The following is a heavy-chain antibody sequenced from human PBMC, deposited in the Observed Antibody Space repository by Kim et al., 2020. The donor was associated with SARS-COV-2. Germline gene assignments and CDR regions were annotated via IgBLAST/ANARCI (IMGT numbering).Heavy chain of an antibody. J-gene: IGHJ4*02. CDR2: ISYDGSNK. V-gene: IGHV3-30-3*01. D-gene: IGHD6-13*01. CDR1: GFTFSSYA. Sequence: GGSLRLSCAASGFTFSSYAMHWVRQAPGKGLEWVAVISYDGSNKYYADSVKGRFTISRDNSKNTLYLQMNSLRAEDTAVYYCARASLAAGTSTFDYWGQG. CDR3: ARASLAAGTSTFDY.